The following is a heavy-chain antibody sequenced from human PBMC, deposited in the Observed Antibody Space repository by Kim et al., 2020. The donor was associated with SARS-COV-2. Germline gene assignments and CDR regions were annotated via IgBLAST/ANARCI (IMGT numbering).Heavy chain of an antibody. Sequence: GGSLTLSCVASRFSLSDHYIDWVRQGPGKGLEWVGRSGNKASSHTTEYAASVKDRFTISRDDSKNSVYLQMNSLKTEDTAVYYCSRGYSGGPIYAFDIWGQGTGVTVSS. D-gene: IGHD6-19*01. CDR3: SRGYSGGPIYAFDI. J-gene: IGHJ3*02. CDR1: RFSLSDHY. CDR2: SGNKASSHTT. V-gene: IGHV3-72*01.